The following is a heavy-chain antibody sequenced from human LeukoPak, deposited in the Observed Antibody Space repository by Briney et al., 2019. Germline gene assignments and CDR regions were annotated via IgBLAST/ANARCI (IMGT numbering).Heavy chain of an antibody. Sequence: PGGSLRLSCVASGFTFSNFWMSWVRQAPGKGLEWVANIKVDGSEKYYADSVKGRFTISRDNAENSLYLQMNSLRAEDTAVYYCARPGYCSGGSCYPGYFDYWGQGTLVTVSS. CDR1: GFTFSNFW. V-gene: IGHV3-7*01. J-gene: IGHJ4*02. D-gene: IGHD2-15*01. CDR2: IKVDGSEK. CDR3: ARPGYCSGGSCYPGYFDY.